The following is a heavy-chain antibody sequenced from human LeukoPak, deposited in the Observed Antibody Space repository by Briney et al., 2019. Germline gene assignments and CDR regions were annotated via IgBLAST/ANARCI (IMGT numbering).Heavy chain of an antibody. CDR2: MNPNSGNT. CDR3: ARGEIVITFGSSRPGDAFNI. V-gene: IGHV1-8*01. Sequence: ASVKVSCKASGYTFTSYDINWVRQATGQGLEWMGWMNPNSGNTGYAQKFQGRVTITRDTSASTVYMDLSSLRSGDTAVYYCARGEIVITFGSSRPGDAFNIWGQGTMVTVSS. J-gene: IGHJ3*02. D-gene: IGHD3-16*01. CDR1: GYTFTSYD.